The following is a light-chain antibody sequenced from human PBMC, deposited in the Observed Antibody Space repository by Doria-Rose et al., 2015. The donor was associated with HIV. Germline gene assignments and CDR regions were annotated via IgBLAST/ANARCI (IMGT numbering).Light chain of an antibody. J-gene: IGKJ1*01. CDR2: DGS. Sequence: IVLTQSSGTLSLSPGERATLSCRARQSFSSTYLAWYQQKPGQAPSLLIYDGSTRATGIPDRFSASGSGTDFTLTINRLEPEDFALYYCHQYGTSWTFGQGTKVEI. V-gene: IGKV3-20*01. CDR3: HQYGTSWT. CDR1: QSFSSTY.